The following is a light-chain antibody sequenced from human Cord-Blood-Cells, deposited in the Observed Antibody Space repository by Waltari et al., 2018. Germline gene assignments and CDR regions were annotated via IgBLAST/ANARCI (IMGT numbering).Light chain of an antibody. V-gene: IGKV3-20*01. Sequence: EIVLTQSPGTLSLSPGERATLSCRASQSVSSSYLAWYQQKPGQAPRLLIYGASSRATGIPDRCSGGGSGTDFTLTISRLEPEDFAVYYCQQYGSSPYTFGQGTKLEIK. CDR2: GAS. CDR1: QSVSSSY. CDR3: QQYGSSPYT. J-gene: IGKJ2*01.